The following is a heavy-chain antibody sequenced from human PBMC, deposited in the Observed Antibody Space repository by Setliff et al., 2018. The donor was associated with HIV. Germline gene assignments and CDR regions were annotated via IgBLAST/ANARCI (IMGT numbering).Heavy chain of an antibody. Sequence: GGSLRLSCAASGFTFANYEMNWVRQAPGKGLEWISYISTRGNSIYYADSVKGRFTISRDNAKNSLYLEMNSLRAEETAVYYCARDLRSSHGSPNYFDYWGRGALVTVSS. J-gene: IGHJ4*02. CDR1: GFTFANYE. CDR2: ISTRGNSI. V-gene: IGHV3-48*03. CDR3: ARDLRSSHGSPNYFDY. D-gene: IGHD2-15*01.